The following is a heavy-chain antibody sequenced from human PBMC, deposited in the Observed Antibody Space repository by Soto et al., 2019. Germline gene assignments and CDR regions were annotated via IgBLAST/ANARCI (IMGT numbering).Heavy chain of an antibody. J-gene: IGHJ4*02. D-gene: IGHD3-10*01. V-gene: IGHV3-30-3*01. Sequence: QVQLMESGGGVVQSGRSLRLSCAASGFTFSSFVMHWVRQAPGKGLERVAMISHDGSNKNYADSVKGRFTISRDNSKNTLYLQMNSLRPADPAKYYCARDVMGSVTEDYWGQGTLVTVYS. CDR1: GFTFSSFV. CDR3: ARDVMGSVTEDY. CDR2: ISHDGSNK.